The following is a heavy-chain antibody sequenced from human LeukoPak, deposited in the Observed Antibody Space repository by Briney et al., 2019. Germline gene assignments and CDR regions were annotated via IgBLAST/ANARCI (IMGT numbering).Heavy chain of an antibody. Sequence: SVKVSCKASGGTFSSYAISWVRQAPGQGLEWMGGIIPIFGTANYAQKFQGRVTITTDESTSIAYMELRSLRSDDTAVYYCATMRDYGDYWGQGTLVTVSS. V-gene: IGHV1-69*05. J-gene: IGHJ4*02. CDR3: ATMRDYGDY. CDR2: IIPIFGTA. CDR1: GGTFSSYA.